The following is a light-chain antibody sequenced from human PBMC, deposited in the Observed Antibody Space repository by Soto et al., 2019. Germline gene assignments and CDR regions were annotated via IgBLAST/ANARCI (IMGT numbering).Light chain of an antibody. CDR2: DTS. Sequence: EIVLTQSPGTLSLSPGEGATLSCRASQSVSRSYLAWFQQKPGQAPRLLIYDTSTRATGIPDRFSGSGSGTGFTLTISRMGPEDFAVYYCQLYGSSAWTFGQGTKVEIK. CDR3: QLYGSSAWT. J-gene: IGKJ1*01. V-gene: IGKV3-20*01. CDR1: QSVSRSY.